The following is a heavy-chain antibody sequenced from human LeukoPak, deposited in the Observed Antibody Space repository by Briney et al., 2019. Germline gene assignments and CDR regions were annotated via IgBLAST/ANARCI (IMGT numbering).Heavy chain of an antibody. J-gene: IGHJ5*02. V-gene: IGHV1-2*02. CDR3: ASESYSNYGPLFDP. Sequence: ASVKVSCKASGYTLTGYYMHWARQAPGQGLEWMGWINPNSGGTNYAQKFQGRVTMTRDTSISTAYMELSRLRSDDTAVYYCASESYSNYGPLFDPWGQGTLVTVSS. CDR1: GYTLTGYY. D-gene: IGHD4-11*01. CDR2: INPNSGGT.